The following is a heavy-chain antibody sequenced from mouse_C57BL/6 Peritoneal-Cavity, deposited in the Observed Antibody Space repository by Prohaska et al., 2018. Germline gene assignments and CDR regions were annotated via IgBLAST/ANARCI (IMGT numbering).Heavy chain of an antibody. J-gene: IGHJ2*01. CDR3: ASYYGSSHFDY. V-gene: IGHV1-19*01. CDR2: INPYNCGT. Sequence: EVQLQQSGPVLVKPGASVKMSCKASGYTFTDYYMNWVKQSHGKSLEWIGVINPYNCGTSYNQNFKSKATLTVDKSSSTAYMELNSLTSEDSAVYYCASYYGSSHFDYWGQGTTLTVSS. D-gene: IGHD1-1*01. CDR1: GYTFTDYY.